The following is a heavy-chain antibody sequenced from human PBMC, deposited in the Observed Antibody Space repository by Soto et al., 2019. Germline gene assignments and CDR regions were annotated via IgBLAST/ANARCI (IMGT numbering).Heavy chain of an antibody. CDR3: ARGRGYSYGLDP. Sequence: PSETQALSYTVSGGTISNANNCWSWIRQPPGEGLEWIGFISYSGTTSYSPSLKSRLAISLDTSKNQFSLSLTSVTAADTAVYYCARGRGYSYGLDPWGQGTLVTV. CDR2: ISYSGTT. V-gene: IGHV4-30-4*01. CDR1: GGTISNANNC. J-gene: IGHJ5*02. D-gene: IGHD5-12*01.